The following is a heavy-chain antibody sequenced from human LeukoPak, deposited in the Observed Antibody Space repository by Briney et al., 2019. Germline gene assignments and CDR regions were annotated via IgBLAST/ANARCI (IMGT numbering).Heavy chain of an antibody. Sequence: GGSLRLSCVASGFTFSNYWMHWVRQPPGKGLVWVSRIYVDGRTTNYADSVKGRFTISRDNAKNTVYLEMNSLSVEDTATYYCIRDYRSADLWGQGTLVTVTS. CDR3: IRDYRSADL. V-gene: IGHV3-74*01. CDR2: IYVDGRTT. CDR1: GFTFSNYW. J-gene: IGHJ5*02.